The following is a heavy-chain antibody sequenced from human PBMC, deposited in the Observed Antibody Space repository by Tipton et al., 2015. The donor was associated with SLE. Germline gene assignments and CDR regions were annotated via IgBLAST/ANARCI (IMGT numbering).Heavy chain of an antibody. CDR3: VKDLDRGSVASY. D-gene: IGHD3-10*01. CDR2: IYSGYYT. Sequence: SLRLSCAASGFTFSNYAMTWVRQAPGKGLEWVSVIYSGYYTLYADSVRGRFTISRDNSKNSLYLQMNSLRVADTAVCYCVKDLDRGSVASYWGQGTLVTVSS. V-gene: IGHV3-23*03. J-gene: IGHJ4*02. CDR1: GFTFSNYA.